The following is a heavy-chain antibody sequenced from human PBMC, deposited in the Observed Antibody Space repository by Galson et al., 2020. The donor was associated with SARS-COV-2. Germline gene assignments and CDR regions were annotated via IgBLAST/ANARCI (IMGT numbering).Heavy chain of an antibody. J-gene: IGHJ6*02. CDR1: GGSISSGSYY. Sequence: SETLSLTCTVSGGSISSGSYYWSWIRQPAGKGLEWIGRIYTSGSTNYNPSLKSRVTISVDTSKNQFSLKLSSVTAADTAVYYCARATFLFLDGLGTAVTEDYYYGMDVWGQGTTVTISS. V-gene: IGHV4-61*02. D-gene: IGHD4-17*01. CDR2: IYTSGST. CDR3: ARATFLFLDGLGTAVTEDYYYGMDV.